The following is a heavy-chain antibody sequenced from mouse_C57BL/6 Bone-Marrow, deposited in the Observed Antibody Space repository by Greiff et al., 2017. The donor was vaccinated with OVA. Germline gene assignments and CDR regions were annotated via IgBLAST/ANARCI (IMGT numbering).Heavy chain of an antibody. Sequence: VQLQQSGAELVRTGTSVKVSCKASGYAFTNYLIEWVKQRPGQGLEWIGVINPGSGGTNYNEKFKGKATLTADKSSSTAYMQLSSLTSEDSAVYFCARDYGSCFDYWGQGTTLTVSS. CDR1: GYAFTNYL. D-gene: IGHD1-1*01. V-gene: IGHV1-54*01. CDR2: INPGSGGT. J-gene: IGHJ2*01. CDR3: ARDYGSCFDY.